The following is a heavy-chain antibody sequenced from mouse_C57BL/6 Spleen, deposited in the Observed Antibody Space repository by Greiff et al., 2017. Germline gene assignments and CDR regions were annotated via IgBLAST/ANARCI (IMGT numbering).Heavy chain of an antibody. V-gene: IGHV5-17*01. J-gene: IGHJ1*03. Sequence: DVKLVESGGGLVKPGGSLKLSCAASGFTFSDYGMHWVRQAPEKGLEWVAYISSGSSTIYYADTVKGRFTISRDNAKNTLFLQMTSLRSEDTAMYYCARDYYGSSSPTYFDVWGTGTTVTVSS. D-gene: IGHD1-1*01. CDR1: GFTFSDYG. CDR3: ARDYYGSSSPTYFDV. CDR2: ISSGSSTI.